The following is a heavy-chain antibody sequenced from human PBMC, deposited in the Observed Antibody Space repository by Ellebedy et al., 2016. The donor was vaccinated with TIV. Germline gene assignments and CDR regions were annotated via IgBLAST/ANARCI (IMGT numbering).Heavy chain of an antibody. CDR3: GRDFCGGTGCHQPGDVLY. J-gene: IGHJ4*02. CDR1: GYTFTTYA. V-gene: IGHV7-4-1*02. D-gene: IGHD2-21*01. Sequence: AASVKVSCKASGYTFTTYAMNWVRQAPGQGLEWMGWINTNTGNPTYAQGFTGRFVFSLDTSVSTAYLQISGLEAEDTAVYYCGRDFCGGTGCHQPGDVLYWGQGTRVTVSS. CDR2: INTNTGNP.